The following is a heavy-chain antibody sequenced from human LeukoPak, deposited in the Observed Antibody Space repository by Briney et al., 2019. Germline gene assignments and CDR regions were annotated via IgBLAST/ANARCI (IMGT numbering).Heavy chain of an antibody. CDR1: GFTFSSYA. CDR3: AKTAYYDFWSGYPYGDY. D-gene: IGHD3-3*01. V-gene: IGHV3-23*01. CDR2: ISGSGGST. Sequence: PGGSLRLSCAASGFTFSSYAMSWVRQAPGKGLEWVSAISGSGGSTYYADSVKGRFTISRDSSKNTLYLQMNSLRAEDTAVYYCAKTAYYDFWSGYPYGDYWGQGTLVTVSS. J-gene: IGHJ4*02.